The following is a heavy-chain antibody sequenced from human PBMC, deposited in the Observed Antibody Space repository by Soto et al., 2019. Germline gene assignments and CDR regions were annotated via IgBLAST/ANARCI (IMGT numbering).Heavy chain of an antibody. CDR2: ISWNSGSI. Sequence: LRLSCAASGFTFDDYAVHWVRQAPGKGLEWVSGISWNSGSIGYADSVKGRFTISRDNAKNSLYLQMNSLRAEDTALYYCAKGYGGNPPLFWGQGTLVTVSS. V-gene: IGHV3-9*01. CDR3: AKGYGGNPPLF. J-gene: IGHJ4*02. D-gene: IGHD4-17*01. CDR1: GFTFDDYA.